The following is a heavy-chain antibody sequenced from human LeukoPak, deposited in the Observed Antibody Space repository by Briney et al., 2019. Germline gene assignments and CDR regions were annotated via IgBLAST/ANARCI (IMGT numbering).Heavy chain of an antibody. CDR1: GFTFDSYA. CDR3: AKDRSCTNDVCHGDFDY. J-gene: IGHJ4*02. D-gene: IGHD2-8*01. Sequence: PGRSLRLSCAPSGFTFDSYAMHWVRQAPGKGLEWVALISYDGGNIYYADSVKGRFTISRDNSKNTVYLQMNSLRAEDTAVYYCAKDRSCTNDVCHGDFDYWGQGTLVTVSS. CDR2: ISYDGGNI. V-gene: IGHV3-30*04.